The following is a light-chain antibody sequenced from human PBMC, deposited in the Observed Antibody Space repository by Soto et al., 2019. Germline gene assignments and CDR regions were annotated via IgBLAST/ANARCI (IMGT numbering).Light chain of an antibody. Sequence: DIQMTQSPSTLSASVGDRVTITCRASQSISSWLAWYQQKPGKAPKVLIYDASSLESGVPSRFSGSGSGTEFTLTISSLQPDDFVTYYCQQYNSYSSLTFGQGTKLEIK. J-gene: IGKJ2*01. CDR2: DAS. CDR3: QQYNSYSSLT. CDR1: QSISSW. V-gene: IGKV1-5*01.